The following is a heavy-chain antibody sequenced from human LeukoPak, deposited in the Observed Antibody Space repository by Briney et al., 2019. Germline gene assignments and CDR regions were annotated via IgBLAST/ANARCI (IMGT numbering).Heavy chain of an antibody. D-gene: IGHD1-26*01. J-gene: IGHJ3*02. V-gene: IGHV4-4*07. CDR3: AREWGDAFDI. CDR2: IYTSGSN. CDR1: GRSFSSYY. Sequence: PSETLSLTCTVSGRSFSSYYRRWVRQPAGKGLEWVGRIYTSGSNNYNPSFKSRVTMSVDTSKNQFSLKLSSVTAAATAVYYCAREWGDAFDIWGQGTMVTVSS.